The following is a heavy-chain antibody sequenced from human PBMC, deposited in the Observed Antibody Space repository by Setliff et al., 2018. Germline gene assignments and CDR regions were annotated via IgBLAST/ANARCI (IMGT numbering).Heavy chain of an antibody. Sequence: GGSLRLSCAASGFTFSNYEMNWVRQAPGKGLEWVSYISSSGSTIYYADSVKGQFTISRDNAKNSLYLQMNSLRAEDTAVYYCARGDRWGYSYGPYYYGMDVWGQGTTVTVSS. J-gene: IGHJ6*02. D-gene: IGHD5-18*01. V-gene: IGHV3-48*03. CDR3: ARGDRWGYSYGPYYYGMDV. CDR1: GFTFSNYE. CDR2: ISSSGSTI.